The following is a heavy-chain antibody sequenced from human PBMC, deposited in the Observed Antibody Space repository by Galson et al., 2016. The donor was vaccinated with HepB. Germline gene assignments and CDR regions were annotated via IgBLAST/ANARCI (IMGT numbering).Heavy chain of an antibody. CDR3: ARYHISDWFFDP. D-gene: IGHD3-9*01. J-gene: IGHJ5*02. CDR2: IYYSGST. V-gene: IGHV4-59*11. CDR1: GGSISSHY. Sequence: ETLSLTCTVSGGSISSHYWSWIRQSPGKGLEWIGYIYYSGSTSYNPSLKSRVTMPVDTSRTHFSLKVSSVTAADTAVYYCARYHISDWFFDPWGQGTLVTVSS.